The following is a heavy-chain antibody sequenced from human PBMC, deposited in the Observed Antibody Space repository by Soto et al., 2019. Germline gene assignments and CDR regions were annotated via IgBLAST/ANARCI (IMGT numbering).Heavy chain of an antibody. CDR3: ARVCLGTSCCSPGDAFDI. D-gene: IGHD2-2*01. J-gene: IGHJ3*02. Sequence: ASVKVSCKASGYTFTSYDSNWVRQATGQGLEWMGWMNPNSGNTGYAQKFQGRVTMTRNTSISTAYMELSSLRSEDTAVYYCARVCLGTSCCSPGDAFDIWGQGTMVTVSS. CDR2: MNPNSGNT. V-gene: IGHV1-8*01. CDR1: GYTFTSYD.